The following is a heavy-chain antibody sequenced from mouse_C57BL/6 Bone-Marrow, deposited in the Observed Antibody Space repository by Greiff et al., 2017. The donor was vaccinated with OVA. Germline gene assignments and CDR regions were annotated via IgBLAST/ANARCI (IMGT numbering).Heavy chain of an antibody. J-gene: IGHJ4*01. CDR1: GYTFTSYW. D-gene: IGHD2-4*01. CDR3: TRDEGLRHAMDY. CDR2: IYPGNSDT. V-gene: IGHV1-5*01. Sequence: EVKLVESGTVLARPGASVKMSCKTSGYTFTSYWMHWVKQRPGQGLEWIGAIYPGNSDTSYNQKFKGKAKLTAVTSASTAYMELSSLTNEDSAVYYCTRDEGLRHAMDYWGQGTSVTVSS.